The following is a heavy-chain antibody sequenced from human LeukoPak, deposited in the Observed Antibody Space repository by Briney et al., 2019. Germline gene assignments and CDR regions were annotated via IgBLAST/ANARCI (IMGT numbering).Heavy chain of an antibody. J-gene: IGHJ2*01. CDR1: GDSVSSNSAA. V-gene: IGHV6-1*01. CDR2: TYYKTKWYN. D-gene: IGHD4-17*01. Sequence: SQTLSLTCAISGDSVSSNSAAWHWITQSRSRGLEWLGRTYYKTKWYNDYAVSVKIRITINPDTSKNQLSLQLNSASPEDAAVYYCARGFYGEYTGWYFDRWGRRTLVTVPS. CDR3: ARGFYGEYTGWYFDR.